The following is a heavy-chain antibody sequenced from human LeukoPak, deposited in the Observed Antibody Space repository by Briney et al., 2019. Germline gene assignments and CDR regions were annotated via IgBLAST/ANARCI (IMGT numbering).Heavy chain of an antibody. J-gene: IGHJ4*02. CDR3: ARVFDGDFWSGYFGPYFDY. V-gene: IGHV3-7*01. CDR2: IKQDGSEK. D-gene: IGHD3-3*01. CDR1: GFTFSSYW. Sequence: PGGSLRLSCAASGFTFSSYWMSWVRQAPGKGLEWVANIKQDGSEKYYVDSVKGRFTISRDNAKNSLYLQMNSLRVEDTAVYYCARVFDGDFWSGYFGPYFDYWGQGTLVTVSS.